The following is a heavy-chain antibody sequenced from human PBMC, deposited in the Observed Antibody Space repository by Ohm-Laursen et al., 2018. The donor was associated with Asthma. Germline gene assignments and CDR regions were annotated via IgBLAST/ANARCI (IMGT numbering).Heavy chain of an antibody. D-gene: IGHD6-13*01. J-gene: IGHJ6*02. CDR1: GFTFGSYS. CDR2: ISSSSSTI. CDR3: AKTNGTKSSSWPYYYYYGMDV. Sequence: GSLRLSCAASGFTFGSYSMNWVRQAPGKGLEWVSYISSSSSTIYYADSVKGRFTISRDNAKNSLYLQMNSLRDEDTAVYYCAKTNGTKSSSWPYYYYYGMDVWGQGTTVTVSS. V-gene: IGHV3-48*02.